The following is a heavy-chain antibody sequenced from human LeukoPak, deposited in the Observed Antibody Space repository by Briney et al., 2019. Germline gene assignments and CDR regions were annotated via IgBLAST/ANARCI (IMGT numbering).Heavy chain of an antibody. V-gene: IGHV4-39*07. CDR3: ARELYSGSYPDAFDI. J-gene: IGHJ3*02. Sequence: SETLSLTCSVSGGSFTSSSYYWGWIRQPPGKGLESIGSIYYDGNTYYNPSLKNQVTISVDTSKNQFSLKLTSVTAADTAVYYCARELYSGSYPDAFDIWGQGTLVTVSS. CDR2: IYYDGNT. CDR1: GGSFTSSSYY. D-gene: IGHD1-26*01.